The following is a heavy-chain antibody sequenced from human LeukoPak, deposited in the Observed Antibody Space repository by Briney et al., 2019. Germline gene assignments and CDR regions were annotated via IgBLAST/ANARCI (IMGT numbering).Heavy chain of an antibody. J-gene: IGHJ5*02. CDR1: GFTFSSYA. CDR2: ISYDGSNK. CDR3: ARDLIPRERWYNWSDP. D-gene: IGHD2-15*01. V-gene: IGHV3-30-3*01. Sequence: GRSLRLSCAASGFTFSSYAMHWVRQAPGKGLEWVAVISYDGSNKYYADSVKGRFTISRDNSKNTLYLQMNSLRAEDTAVYYCARDLIPRERWYNWSDPWGQGTLVTVSS.